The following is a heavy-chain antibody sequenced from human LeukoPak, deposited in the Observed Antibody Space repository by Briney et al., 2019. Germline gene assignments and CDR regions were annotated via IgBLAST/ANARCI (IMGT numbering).Heavy chain of an antibody. CDR3: AKDPGIAVAGTKPLGFDY. CDR1: GFTFSSYG. Sequence: GGSLRLSCAASGFTFSSYGMHWVRQAPGKGLEWVAFIRYDGSNKYYADSVKGRFTISRDNSKNTLYLQMNSLRAEDTAVYYCAKDPGIAVAGTKPLGFDYWGQGTLVTVSS. J-gene: IGHJ4*02. V-gene: IGHV3-30*02. D-gene: IGHD6-19*01. CDR2: IRYDGSNK.